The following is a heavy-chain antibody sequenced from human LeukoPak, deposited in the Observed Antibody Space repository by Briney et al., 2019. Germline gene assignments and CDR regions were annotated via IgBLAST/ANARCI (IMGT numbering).Heavy chain of an antibody. D-gene: IGHD6-19*01. CDR2: IIPIFGTA. CDR1: GYTFTGYY. V-gene: IGHV1-69*13. CDR3: ASPAPSGWPSYGMDV. J-gene: IGHJ6*02. Sequence: ASVKVSCKASGYTFTGYYMHWVRQAPGQGLEWMGGIIPIFGTANYAQKFQGRVTITADESTSTAYMELSSLRSEDTAVYYCASPAPSGWPSYGMDVWGQGTTVTVSS.